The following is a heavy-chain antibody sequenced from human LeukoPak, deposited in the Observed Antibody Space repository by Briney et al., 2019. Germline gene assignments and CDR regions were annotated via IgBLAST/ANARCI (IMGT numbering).Heavy chain of an antibody. CDR2: IDTAGDT. V-gene: IGHV3-13*01. Sequence: GGSLRLSCAASGFTFSSYDIHWVRRGTGKGLEWVSAIDTAGDTYYPASVKGRFTISRDNAKNSLYLQMNSLRAEDTAVYYCASDFFYYYDSSGHDAFDIWGQGTMVTVSS. CDR1: GFTFSSYD. CDR3: ASDFFYYYDSSGHDAFDI. D-gene: IGHD3-22*01. J-gene: IGHJ3*02.